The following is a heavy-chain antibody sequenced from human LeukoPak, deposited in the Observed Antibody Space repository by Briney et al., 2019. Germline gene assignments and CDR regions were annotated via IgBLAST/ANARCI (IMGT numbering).Heavy chain of an antibody. CDR2: ISGSGGST. J-gene: IGHJ4*02. V-gene: IGHV3-23*01. D-gene: IGHD2-15*01. CDR3: ARSIVVVVAATPFDY. CDR1: GFIFSSYW. Sequence: GGSLRLSCAASGFIFSSYWMHWVRQAPGKGLEWVSAISGSGGSTYYADSVKGRFTISRDNSKNTLYLQMNSLRAEDTAVYYCARSIVVVVAATPFDYWGQGTLVTVSS.